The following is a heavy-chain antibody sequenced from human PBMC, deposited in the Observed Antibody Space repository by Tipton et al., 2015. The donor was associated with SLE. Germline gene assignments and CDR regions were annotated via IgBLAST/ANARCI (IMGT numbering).Heavy chain of an antibody. CDR1: GGSIRGQY. CDR3: ARGGASSKWLDP. V-gene: IGHV4-59*11. D-gene: IGHD6-6*01. Sequence: LRLSCTVSGGSIRGQYWSWMRQLPGKGLEWIGYIYHDGITNYNPSLKSRVTISLDTSKNQFSLKLNSVTAADTAMYYCARGGASSKWLDPWGQGTLVTVSS. J-gene: IGHJ5*02. CDR2: IYHDGIT.